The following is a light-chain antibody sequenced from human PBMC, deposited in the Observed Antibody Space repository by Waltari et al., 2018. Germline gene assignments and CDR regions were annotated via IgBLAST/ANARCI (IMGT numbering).Light chain of an antibody. V-gene: IGLV10-54*04. Sequence: QAGLTQPPSVSTGLGQNATLPCTRNGYNVGDLGVAWPQHNQGHPPTLLSSRNNTRPSGISGRFSASRSGHTDSLTMDGLQPDDEADYYCSAWDSSLSAWVFGGGTKLTVL. CDR2: RNN. CDR3: SAWDSSLSAWV. CDR1: GYNVGDLG. J-gene: IGLJ3*02.